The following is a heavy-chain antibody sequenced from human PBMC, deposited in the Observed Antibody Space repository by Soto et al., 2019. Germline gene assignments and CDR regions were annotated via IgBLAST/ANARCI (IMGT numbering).Heavy chain of an antibody. V-gene: IGHV4-59*01. CDR1: GGSISSYY. Sequence: SETLSLTCTVSGGSISSYYWSWIRQPPGKGLEWIGYIYYSGSTNYNPSLKSRVTISVDTSKNQFSLKLSSVTAADTAVYYCARGLIVATMGFDFWGQGTLVTVSS. D-gene: IGHD5-12*01. CDR3: ARGLIVATMGFDF. CDR2: IYYSGST. J-gene: IGHJ4*02.